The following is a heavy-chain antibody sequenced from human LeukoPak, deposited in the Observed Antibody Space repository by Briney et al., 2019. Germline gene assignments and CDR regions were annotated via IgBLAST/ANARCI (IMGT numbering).Heavy chain of an antibody. CDR2: IYSGGST. CDR3: ARVWANSGNYYGEDY. D-gene: IGHD1-26*01. J-gene: IGHJ4*02. V-gene: IGHV3-53*01. Sequence: GGSLRLSCAASGFTVSSNYMSWVRQAPGKGLEWVSVIYSGGSTYYADSVKGRFTISRDNSKNTLYLQMNSLRAEDTAVYYCARVWANSGNYYGEDYWGQGTLVTVSS. CDR1: GFTVSSNY.